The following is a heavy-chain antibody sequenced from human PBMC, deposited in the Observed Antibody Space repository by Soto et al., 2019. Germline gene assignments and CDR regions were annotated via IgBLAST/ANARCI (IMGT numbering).Heavy chain of an antibody. CDR1: GGTFSSYT. D-gene: IGHD3-10*01. V-gene: IGHV1-69*02. CDR2: IIPILGIA. CDR3: ALSMVRGSGYYHYGMDV. Sequence: QVQLVQSGAEVKKPGSSVKVSCKASGGTFSSYTISWVRQAPGQGLEWMGRIIPILGIANYAQKFQGRVTITADKSTSTAYMELSSLRSEDTAVYYCALSMVRGSGYYHYGMDVWGQGTTVTVSS. J-gene: IGHJ6*02.